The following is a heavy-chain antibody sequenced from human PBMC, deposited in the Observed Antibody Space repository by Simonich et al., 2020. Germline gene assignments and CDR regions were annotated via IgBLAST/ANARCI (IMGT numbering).Heavy chain of an antibody. Sequence: QVQLVQSGAEVKKPGASVKVSCKASGYTFTGYYMHWVRQAPEKGLEWMGWINPNVSGTNYAQKFQGRVTMTRETSISTAYMELSRLRSDDTAVYYCARVPPTSGSYYYYYYYMDVWGKGTTVTVSS. CDR2: INPNVSGT. CDR1: GYTFTGYY. V-gene: IGHV1-2*02. CDR3: ARVPPTSGSYYYYYYYMDV. D-gene: IGHD1-26*01. J-gene: IGHJ6*03.